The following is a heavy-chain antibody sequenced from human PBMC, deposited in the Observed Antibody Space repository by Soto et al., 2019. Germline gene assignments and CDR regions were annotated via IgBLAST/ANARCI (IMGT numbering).Heavy chain of an antibody. D-gene: IGHD6-13*01. CDR1: GGTFSSYA. J-gene: IGHJ6*02. CDR3: ARVSARWGYIAAAGYYYGMDV. CDR2: IIPIFGTA. V-gene: IGHV1-69*06. Sequence: QVQLVQSGAEVKKPGSSVKVSCKASGGTFSSYAISWVRQAPGQGLEWMGGIIPIFGTANYAHKFQGRVTITADKSTSTAYMELSSLRSEDTAVYYCARVSARWGYIAAAGYYYGMDVWGQGTTVTVSS.